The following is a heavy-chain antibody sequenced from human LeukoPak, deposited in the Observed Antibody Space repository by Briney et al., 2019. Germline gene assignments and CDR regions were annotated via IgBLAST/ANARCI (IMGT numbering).Heavy chain of an antibody. CDR3: ARGGNYYDSSGYYWNWYFDL. V-gene: IGHV3-30*02. CDR1: AFIFSNYG. J-gene: IGHJ2*01. CDR2: IRYDGSNK. D-gene: IGHD3-22*01. Sequence: PGGSLRLSCAASAFIFSNYGMHWVRQAPGKGLEWVAFIRYDGSNKYYADSVKGRFTISRDNSKNTLYLQMNSLRAEDTAVYYCARGGNYYDSSGYYWNWYFDLWGRGTLVTVSS.